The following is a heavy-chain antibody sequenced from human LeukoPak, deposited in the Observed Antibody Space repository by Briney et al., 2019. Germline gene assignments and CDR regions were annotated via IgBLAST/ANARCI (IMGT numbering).Heavy chain of an antibody. D-gene: IGHD3-10*01. CDR1: GGSISSHY. Sequence: SETLSLTCTVSGGSISSHYWSWIRQPPGKGLEWIGYIYYSGSTNYNPSLKSRVTISVDTSKNQFSLKLSSVTAADTAVYYCARGERLWFGEPGAFDIWGQGTMATVSS. J-gene: IGHJ3*02. CDR2: IYYSGST. V-gene: IGHV4-59*11. CDR3: ARGERLWFGEPGAFDI.